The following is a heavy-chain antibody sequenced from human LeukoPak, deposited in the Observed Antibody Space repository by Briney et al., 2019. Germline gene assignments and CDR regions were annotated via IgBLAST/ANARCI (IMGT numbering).Heavy chain of an antibody. J-gene: IGHJ4*02. Sequence: SETLSLTCTVSGGSISGNSFYWGWVRQPPGKGLEWIGNIYYTGVTYYNPSLKSRVTISVDTSKNQFSLKLNSVTAADTAVYYCASPGITTFDYWGQGTLVTVSS. D-gene: IGHD3-22*01. CDR2: IYYTGVT. CDR3: ASPGITTFDY. V-gene: IGHV4-39*01. CDR1: GGSISGNSFY.